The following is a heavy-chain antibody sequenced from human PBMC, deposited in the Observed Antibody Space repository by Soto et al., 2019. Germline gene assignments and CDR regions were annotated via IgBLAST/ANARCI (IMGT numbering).Heavy chain of an antibody. CDR3: ARTSDSSSGYYYGMDV. D-gene: IGHD6-6*01. V-gene: IGHV2-70*04. CDR2: IDWDDDK. CDR1: GFSLSTSGMR. J-gene: IGHJ6*02. Sequence: SGPTLVNPTQTLTLTCTFSGFSLSTSGMRVSWIRQPPGKALEWLARIDWDDDKFYSTSLKTRLTISKDTSKNQVVLTMTNMDPVDTATYYCARTSDSSSGYYYGMDVWGQGTTVTV.